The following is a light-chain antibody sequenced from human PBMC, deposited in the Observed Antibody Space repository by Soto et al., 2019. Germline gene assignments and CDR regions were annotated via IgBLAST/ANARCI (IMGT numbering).Light chain of an antibody. J-gene: IGKJ5*01. CDR2: HTS. Sequence: EIGLTQSPGVLSLSPGERATLSCRASESVNIMYLGWYQQKPGQAPRLLIFHTSLRPTGIPDRFSGSGSGTAFTLTISRVEPEDFAVYYCQQFGGSLKVTFGQGTRLGI. CDR1: ESVNIMY. CDR3: QQFGGSLKVT. V-gene: IGKV3-20*01.